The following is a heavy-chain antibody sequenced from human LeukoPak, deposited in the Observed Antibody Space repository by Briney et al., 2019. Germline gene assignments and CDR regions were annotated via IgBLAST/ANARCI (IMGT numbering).Heavy chain of an antibody. CDR1: GGSLSGYF. J-gene: IGHJ6*03. CDR2: SHHTGAT. CDR3: ARGRLDYYYMDV. D-gene: IGHD3-9*01. Sequence: SETLSLTCAVYGGSLSGYFWSWIRQRPGKGLEWMGESHHTGATNYKPSLKSRVSISLDMSKNQLSLEMRSVTAADTAVYYCARGRLDYYYMDVWGRGPTVTVSS. V-gene: IGHV4-34*01.